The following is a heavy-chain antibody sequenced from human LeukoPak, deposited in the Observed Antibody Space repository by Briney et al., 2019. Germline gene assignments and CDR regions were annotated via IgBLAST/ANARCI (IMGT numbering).Heavy chain of an antibody. CDR3: ASPRTDYDFDY. J-gene: IGHJ4*02. CDR1: GFTFSSYS. CDR2: ISSSSSYI. D-gene: IGHD4-17*01. Sequence: GGSLRPSCAASGFTFSSYSMNWVRQAPGKGLEWVSSISSSSSYIYYADSVKGRFAISRDNAKNSLYLQMNSLRAEDTAVYYCASPRTDYDFDYWGQGTLVTVSS. V-gene: IGHV3-21*01.